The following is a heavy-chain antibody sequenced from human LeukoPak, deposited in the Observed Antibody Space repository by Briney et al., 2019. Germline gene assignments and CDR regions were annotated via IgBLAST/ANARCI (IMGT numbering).Heavy chain of an antibody. V-gene: IGHV3-21*01. Sequence: GGSLRLSCAASGFTFSSYRMIWVRQAPGKGLEWVSSISSSSSYIYYADSVKGRFTISRDNAKNSLYLQMNSLRAEDTAVYYCARDQGVPSTGYYYGMDVWGQGTTVTVSS. J-gene: IGHJ6*02. CDR3: ARDQGVPSTGYYYGMDV. D-gene: IGHD3-10*01. CDR1: GFTFSSYR. CDR2: ISSSSSYI.